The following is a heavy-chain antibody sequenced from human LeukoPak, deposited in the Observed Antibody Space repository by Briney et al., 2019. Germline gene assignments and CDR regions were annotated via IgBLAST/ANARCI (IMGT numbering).Heavy chain of an antibody. CDR1: GYIFTTFE. J-gene: IGHJ4*02. Sequence: ASVKVSCRASGYIFTTFEINWVRQAPGQGLEWMGWMNPHNENTVYAQSFQGRLTMTRDTSISTAYMELTSLRSEDTAVYYCVRRRWFGEKAHFYNWGQGTLVTVSS. CDR3: VRRRWFGEKAHFYN. V-gene: IGHV1-8*01. CDR2: MNPHNENT. D-gene: IGHD3-10*01.